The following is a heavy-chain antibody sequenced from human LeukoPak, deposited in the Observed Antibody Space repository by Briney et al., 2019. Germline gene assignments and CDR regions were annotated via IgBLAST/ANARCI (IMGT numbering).Heavy chain of an antibody. CDR2: IYYSGST. CDR1: GGSISSSSYY. V-gene: IGHV4-39*07. Sequence: PSETLSLTCTVSGGSISSSSYYWGWIRQPPGKGLEWIGSIYYSGSTYYNPSLKSRVTISVDTSKNQFSLKLSSVTAADTAVYYCAGRRPYCSSTSCRRYYFDYWGQGTLVTVSS. D-gene: IGHD2-2*01. J-gene: IGHJ4*02. CDR3: AGRRPYCSSTSCRRYYFDY.